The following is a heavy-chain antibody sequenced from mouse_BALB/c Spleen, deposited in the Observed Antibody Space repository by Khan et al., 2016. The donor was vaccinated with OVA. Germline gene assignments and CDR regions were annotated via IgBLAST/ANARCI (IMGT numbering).Heavy chain of an antibody. Sequence: QIQLVQSGPELKKPGETVKISCKASGYTFTNYGMNWVKQAPGKGLKWMGWINTYTGEPTYADDFKGRFAFSLETYASTAYLQIDNLKNEDTATYFCARPPYFSYVLGSWGQGTSVTVSS. CDR2: INTYTGEP. CDR3: ARPPYFSYVLGS. CDR1: GYTFTNYG. J-gene: IGHJ4*01. D-gene: IGHD2-10*01. V-gene: IGHV9-3-1*01.